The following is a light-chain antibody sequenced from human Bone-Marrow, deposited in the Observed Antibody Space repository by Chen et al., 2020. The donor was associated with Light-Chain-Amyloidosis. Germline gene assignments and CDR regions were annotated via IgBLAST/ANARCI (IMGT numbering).Light chain of an antibody. V-gene: IGLV3-25*03. CDR2: KDS. J-gene: IGLJ2*01. Sequence: SYELTQPPSVSVSQGQTARNTCSGDTLPMQYTYWYQRKPGQAPQLVIYKDSQRPSGIPERFSGSSSGTIVTLTISGVQAEDEADYYCQSADSSDTYVIFGGGTKLTVL. CDR1: TLPMQY. CDR3: QSADSSDTYVI.